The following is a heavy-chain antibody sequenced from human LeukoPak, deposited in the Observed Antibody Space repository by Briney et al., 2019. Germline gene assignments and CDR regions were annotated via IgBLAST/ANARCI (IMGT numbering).Heavy chain of an antibody. D-gene: IGHD2-15*01. V-gene: IGHV4-31*03. J-gene: IGHJ6*02. CDR1: GGSISSGGYY. Sequence: SETLSLTCTVSGGSISSGGYYWRWIRQHPGKGLEWIGYIYYSGSTYCNPSLKSRVTISVDTSKNQFSLKLSSVTAADTAVYYCARERWHCRVNCYSVYYYALDVWGQGTTVTVSS. CDR3: ARERWHCRVNCYSVYYYALDV. CDR2: IYYSGST.